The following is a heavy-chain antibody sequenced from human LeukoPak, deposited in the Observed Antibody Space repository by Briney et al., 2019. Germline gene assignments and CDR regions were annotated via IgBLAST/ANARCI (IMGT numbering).Heavy chain of an antibody. CDR3: ARQIYGDLYYFDY. V-gene: IGHV4-30-4*01. CDR1: GGSISSGGYY. D-gene: IGHD4-17*01. Sequence: SETLSLTCTVSGGSISSGGYYWSWIRQPPGKGLEWIGYIYYSGSSYYIPSLKSRVTMSVDTSKNQFSLRLSSVTAADTAVYYCARQIYGDLYYFDYWGQGTLVTVSS. J-gene: IGHJ4*02. CDR2: IYYSGSS.